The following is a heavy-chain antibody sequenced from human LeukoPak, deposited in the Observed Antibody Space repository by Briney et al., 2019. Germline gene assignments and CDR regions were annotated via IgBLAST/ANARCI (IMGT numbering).Heavy chain of an antibody. D-gene: IGHD6-19*01. Sequence: GGSLRLSCAASGFTFSAFWMHWVRQAPGKGLVWVSRINSDGSSTTYADSVKGRFTISRDNAKNTLYLQMNSLRAEDTAVYYCARGRAVTGSTVIDYWGQGTLVTVSS. CDR1: GFTFSAFW. J-gene: IGHJ4*02. CDR2: INSDGSST. CDR3: ARGRAVTGSTVIDY. V-gene: IGHV3-74*01.